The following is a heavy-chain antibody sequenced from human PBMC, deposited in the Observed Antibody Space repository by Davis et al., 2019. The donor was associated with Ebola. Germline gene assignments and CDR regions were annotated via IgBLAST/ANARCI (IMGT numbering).Heavy chain of an antibody. V-gene: IGHV3-53*01. CDR1: GFTVSSNY. J-gene: IGHJ4*02. D-gene: IGHD6-25*01. CDR3: ARGRAALDY. Sequence: GESLKISCAASGFTVSSNYMSWVRQAPGKGLEWVSVIYSGGSTYYADSVKGRFTISRDNSKNTLYLQMNSLRAEDTAVYYCARGRAALDYWGQGTLVTVSS. CDR2: IYSGGST.